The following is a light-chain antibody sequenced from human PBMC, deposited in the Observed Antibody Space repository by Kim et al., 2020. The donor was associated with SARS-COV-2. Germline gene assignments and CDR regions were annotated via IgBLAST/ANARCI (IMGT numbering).Light chain of an antibody. Sequence: AFVGDSVTITCRASHSISDFLAWYQQKPGKAPNLLIYKASSLESGVPSRFSGSASGTEFTLTISSLQPDDFSTYYCQQYASYPLTFGGGTKVDIK. CDR2: KAS. J-gene: IGKJ4*01. CDR1: HSISDF. CDR3: QQYASYPLT. V-gene: IGKV1-5*03.